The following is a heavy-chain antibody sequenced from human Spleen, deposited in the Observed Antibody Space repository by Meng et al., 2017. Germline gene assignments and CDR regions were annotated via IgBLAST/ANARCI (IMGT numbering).Heavy chain of an antibody. CDR1: GFTFSTYN. J-gene: IGHJ4*02. CDR3: AKDRRANEFWSGALQF. CDR2: ISWNSDDI. Sequence: SLKISCASSGFTFSTYNMHLVRQAPGKGLERVSTISWNSDDIGYADSVKGRFTISRDNAKNSINLQMNGLRPEDTALYYCAKDRRANEFWSGALQFWGQGSSVTVSS. D-gene: IGHD3-3*01. V-gene: IGHV3-9*01.